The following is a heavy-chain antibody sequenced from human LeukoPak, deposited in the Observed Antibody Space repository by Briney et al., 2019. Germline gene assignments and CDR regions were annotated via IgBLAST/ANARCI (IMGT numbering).Heavy chain of an antibody. V-gene: IGHV4-4*07. J-gene: IGHJ4*02. D-gene: IGHD7-27*01. CDR1: GGSISSYY. Sequence: SETLSLTCTVSGGSISSYYWSWIRQPAGKGLEWIGRIYTNGSTNYNPSFKSRVTISVDTSKNQFSLELSSVTAADTAVYYCARHLRTFWGIDYWGQGTLVTVSS. CDR3: ARHLRTFWGIDY. CDR2: IYTNGST.